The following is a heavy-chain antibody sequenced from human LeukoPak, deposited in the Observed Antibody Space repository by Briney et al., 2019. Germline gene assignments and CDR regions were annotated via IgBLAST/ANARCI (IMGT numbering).Heavy chain of an antibody. CDR3: ASPSRPAVAGTPSDLSY. CDR2: MSPDGSYK. Sequence: PGGSLRLSCAASGFTFSIYSMHWVRQAPGRGLEWVAVMSPDGSYKYYADSGKGRFSISRDNSKNTLYLQMNSLRTEDTAVYYCASPSRPAVAGTPSDLSYWGQGTLVTVSS. CDR1: GFTFSIYS. D-gene: IGHD6-19*01. J-gene: IGHJ4*02. V-gene: IGHV3-30*03.